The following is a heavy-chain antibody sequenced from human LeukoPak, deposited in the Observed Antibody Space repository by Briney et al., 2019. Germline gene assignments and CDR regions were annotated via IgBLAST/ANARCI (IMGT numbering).Heavy chain of an antibody. V-gene: IGHV1-18*01. J-gene: IGHJ1*01. CDR1: GYTFTSYG. CDR3: ASKWTRSWYFSSTHAEYFQH. Sequence: ASVKVSCKASGYTFTSYGISWVRQAPGQGLEWMGWISAYNGNTNYAQKFQGRVTMTRNTSISTAYMELSSLRSEDTAVYYCASKWTRSWYFSSTHAEYFQHWGQGTLVTVSS. D-gene: IGHD6-13*01. CDR2: ISAYNGNT.